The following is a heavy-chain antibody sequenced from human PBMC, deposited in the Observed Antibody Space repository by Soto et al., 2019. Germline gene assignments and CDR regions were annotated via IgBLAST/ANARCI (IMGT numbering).Heavy chain of an antibody. D-gene: IGHD2-15*01. CDR3: AKSGEPGVVAATSFDS. J-gene: IGHJ5*01. Sequence: EVQLVESGGRLIQPGKSLRLSCAASGFTFDDYAMHWVRQVPGKGLEWVSGISANGGSIRYGGSVKGRFTISRDNAKNSLFMQMNNLRAEDTALYYCAKSGEPGVVAATSFDSWGQGTLVTVSS. CDR1: GFTFDDYA. CDR2: ISANGGSI. V-gene: IGHV3-9*01.